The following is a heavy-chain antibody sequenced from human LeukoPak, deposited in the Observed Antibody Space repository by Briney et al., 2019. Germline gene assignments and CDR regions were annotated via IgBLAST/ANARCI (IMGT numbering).Heavy chain of an antibody. J-gene: IGHJ4*02. CDR2: IYYSGST. D-gene: IGHD5-24*01. CDR1: GGSISSSSYY. CDR3: ASRLDGYYSRPFDY. V-gene: IGHV4-39*01. Sequence: PSETLSLTCTVSGGSISSSSYYWGWIRQPPGKGLEWIGSIYYSGSTYYNPSLKSRVTISVDTSKNQFSLKLSSVTAADTAVYYCASRLDGYYSRPFDYWGQGTLVTVSS.